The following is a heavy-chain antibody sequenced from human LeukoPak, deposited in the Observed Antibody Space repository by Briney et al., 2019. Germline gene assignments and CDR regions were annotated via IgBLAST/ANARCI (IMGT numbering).Heavy chain of an antibody. V-gene: IGHV3-23*01. Sequence: PGGSLRLSCAASGFTFSSYAMSWVRQAPGKGVEWVSSISGRGGSTYYAVSVKGPFTISTDKSKNTLYLQMNSLRAEDTAVYYCARVRDNWNEAQVKNWFDPWGQGTLVTVSS. D-gene: IGHD1-20*01. CDR3: ARVRDNWNEAQVKNWFDP. CDR1: GFTFSSYA. J-gene: IGHJ5*02. CDR2: ISGRGGST.